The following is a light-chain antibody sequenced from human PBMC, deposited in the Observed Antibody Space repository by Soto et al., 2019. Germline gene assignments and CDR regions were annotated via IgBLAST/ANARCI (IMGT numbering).Light chain of an antibody. Sequence: EIVMTQSPATLSVSPGERATLSCRASQSFSSDLAWYHQKPGQAPMLLIYRASTMTSGVPARFSGSGSGTEFTLTINSLQSEDFAAYYCQHYNNWPGTFGQGSKVDVK. V-gene: IGKV3-15*01. J-gene: IGKJ1*01. CDR2: RAS. CDR1: QSFSSD. CDR3: QHYNNWPGT.